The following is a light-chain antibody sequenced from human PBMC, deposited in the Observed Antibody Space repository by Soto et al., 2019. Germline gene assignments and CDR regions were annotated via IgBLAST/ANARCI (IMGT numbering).Light chain of an antibody. CDR1: QSISSW. V-gene: IGKV1-5*01. Sequence: QITQSPSTLSASVGDRVTITCRASQSISSWLAWYQQKPGKAPKLLIYDASSLESGVPSRFSGSGSGTEFTLTISSLQPDDFATYYCQQYNSYSSITFGQGTRLEIK. J-gene: IGKJ5*01. CDR3: QQYNSYSSIT. CDR2: DAS.